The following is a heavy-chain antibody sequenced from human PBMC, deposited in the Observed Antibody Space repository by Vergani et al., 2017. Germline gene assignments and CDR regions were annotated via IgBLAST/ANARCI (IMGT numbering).Heavy chain of an antibody. Sequence: EVQLLESGGGLVQPGGSLRLSCAASGFTFSSYAMSWVRQAPGKGLEWVSAISGSGGSTYYADSVKGRFTISRDNSKNTLYLQMNSLRDEDTAVYYCARDYSGSYLRDAFDIWGQGTMVTVSS. CDR1: GFTFSSYA. V-gene: IGHV3-23*01. J-gene: IGHJ3*02. CDR3: ARDYSGSYLRDAFDI. D-gene: IGHD1-26*01. CDR2: ISGSGGST.